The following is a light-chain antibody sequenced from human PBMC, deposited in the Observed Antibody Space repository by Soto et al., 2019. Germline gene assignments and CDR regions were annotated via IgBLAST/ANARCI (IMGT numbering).Light chain of an antibody. J-gene: IGLJ2*01. Sequence: QSALTQPASVSGSPGQSVTISCTGTSSDVGGYNYVSWYQEHPGKAAKLMIYDVSNRPSGVSNRFSGSKSGNTASLTISGLQAEDEADYYCSSYTSSLEFGGGTKLTVL. CDR3: SSYTSSLE. CDR1: SSDVGGYNY. V-gene: IGLV2-14*01. CDR2: DVS.